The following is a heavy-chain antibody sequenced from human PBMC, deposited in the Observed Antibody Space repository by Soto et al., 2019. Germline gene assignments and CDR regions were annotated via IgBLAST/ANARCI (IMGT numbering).Heavy chain of an antibody. CDR1: GFTFSSYG. D-gene: IGHD5-12*01. CDR2: ISYDGSNK. J-gene: IGHJ3*02. CDR3: AKEMRDGYQNAFDI. V-gene: IGHV3-30*18. Sequence: PGGSLRLSCAASGFTFSSYGMHWVRQAPGKGLEWVAVISYDGSNKYYADSVKGRFTISRDNSKNTLYLQMNSLRAEDTAVYYCAKEMRDGYQNAFDIWGQGTMVTVSS.